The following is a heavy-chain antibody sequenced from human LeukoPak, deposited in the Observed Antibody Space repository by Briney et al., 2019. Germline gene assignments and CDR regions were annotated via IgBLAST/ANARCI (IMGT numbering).Heavy chain of an antibody. CDR3: ARDRYEITMVRGVHYFDY. CDR1: GGPISTYY. D-gene: IGHD3-10*01. J-gene: IGHJ4*02. V-gene: IGHV4-59*12. CDR2: NSYSGST. Sequence: PSETLSLTCTVSGGPISTYYWSWLRQPPGKELEWIGYNSYSGSTNYNPSLKSRVTISVDTSKNQFSLKLSSVTAADTAVYYCARDRYEITMVRGVHYFDYWGQGTLVTVSS.